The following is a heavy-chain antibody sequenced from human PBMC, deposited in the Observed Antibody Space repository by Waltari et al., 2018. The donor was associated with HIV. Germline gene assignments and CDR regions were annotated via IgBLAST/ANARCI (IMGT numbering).Heavy chain of an antibody. CDR1: NASFSDYY. V-gene: IGHV4-34*02. D-gene: IGHD2-8*02. CDR3: AGGRDSREQRLVAGFDL. Sequence: QVQLQQWGAGLLKPSDTLSLTCAVYNASFSDYYWTWIRQIPGKRLEWIGEINHRGSNDYNPSLKSRVTMSSDMSKRQFSMRLKSVVAADTALYFCAGGRDSREQRLVAGFDLWGRGTLVTVSS. J-gene: IGHJ5*02. CDR2: INHRGSN.